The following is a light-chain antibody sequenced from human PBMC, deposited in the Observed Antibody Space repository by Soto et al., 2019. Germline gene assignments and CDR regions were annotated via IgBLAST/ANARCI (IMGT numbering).Light chain of an antibody. CDR2: DAS. V-gene: IGKV3-11*01. CDR3: QQRRT. J-gene: IGKJ2*01. CDR1: QSVSSY. Sequence: EIVLTQSPATQSLSPGERATLSCRASQSVSSYLAWYQQKPGQAPRLLIYDASNRATGIPARFSGSGSGTDFTLTIISLEPEDFAVYYCQQRRTFGQGTKLEIK.